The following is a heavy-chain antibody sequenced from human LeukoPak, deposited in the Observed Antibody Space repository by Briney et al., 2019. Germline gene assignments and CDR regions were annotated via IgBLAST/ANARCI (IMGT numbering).Heavy chain of an antibody. CDR1: GGSISSYY. CDR2: IYYSGST. CDR3: AGDFAGVAKGASDL. D-gene: IGHD2-15*01. J-gene: IGHJ3*01. V-gene: IGHV4-59*01. Sequence: PSETLSLTCTVSGGSISSYYLSWIRQPPGKGLEWIGYIYYSGSTNYNPSLKSRVTISVDTSKNQFSLKLSSVTAADTAVYYCAGDFAGVAKGASDLWGQGTMVTVSS.